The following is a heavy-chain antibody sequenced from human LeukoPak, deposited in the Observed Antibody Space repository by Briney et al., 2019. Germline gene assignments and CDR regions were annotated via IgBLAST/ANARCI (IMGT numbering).Heavy chain of an antibody. CDR2: INSDGSST. CDR3: ARDYLNDFWSRGDYYMDV. J-gene: IGHJ6*03. Sequence: GGSLRLSCAASGFTFSSYWMHWVRQAPGKGLVWVSRINSDGSSTSYADSVKGRFTISRDNAKNTLYLQMNSLRAEDTAVYYCARDYLNDFWSRGDYYMDVWGKGTTVTVSS. D-gene: IGHD3-3*01. V-gene: IGHV3-74*01. CDR1: GFTFSSYW.